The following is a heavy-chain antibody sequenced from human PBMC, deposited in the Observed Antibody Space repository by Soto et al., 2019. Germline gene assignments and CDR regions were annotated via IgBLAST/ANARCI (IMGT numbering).Heavy chain of an antibody. CDR3: ARSQITMISYFDY. Sequence: SDTLSLTFTVSGGSVNSGGYYWSWVRQPPGKGLEWIGYIYYTGSTNYSPSFKNRVTISLDTSKNQFSLKLNSMTAADTAVYYCARSQITMISYFDYWGQGTLVTVSS. J-gene: IGHJ4*02. D-gene: IGHD3-22*01. V-gene: IGHV4-61*08. CDR2: IYYTGST. CDR1: GGSVNSGGYY.